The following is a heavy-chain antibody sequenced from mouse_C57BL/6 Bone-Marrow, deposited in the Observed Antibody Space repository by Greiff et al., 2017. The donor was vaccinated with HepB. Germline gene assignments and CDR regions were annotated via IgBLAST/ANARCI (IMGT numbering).Heavy chain of an antibody. J-gene: IGHJ3*01. Sequence: QVQLQQPGAELVKPGASVKLSCKASGYTFTSYWMHWVKQRPGQGLEWIGMIHPNSGSTNYNEKFKSKATLTVDKSSSTAYMQLSSLTSEDSAVYYCARGNYYDSGAGFADWGQGTLVTVSA. CDR2: IHPNSGST. CDR1: GYTFTSYW. CDR3: ARGNYYDSGAGFAD. V-gene: IGHV1-64*01. D-gene: IGHD1-1*01.